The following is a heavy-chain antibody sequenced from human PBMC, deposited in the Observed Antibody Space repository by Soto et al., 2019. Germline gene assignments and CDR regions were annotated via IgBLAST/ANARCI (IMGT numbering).Heavy chain of an antibody. V-gene: IGHV3-30-3*01. D-gene: IGHD3-3*01. J-gene: IGHJ6*02. CDR3: ARDPSHNTIFGGVTSYSYYFYGMGV. Sequence: QVQLVESGGGVVQPGRSLRLSCAASGFTFSSYAMHWVRQAPGKGLEWVAVISYDGSNKYYADSVKGRFTISRDNAKNTEYLPMNMLRAEDTAVYYCARDPSHNTIFGGVTSYSYYFYGMGVWGQGTTVTVPS. CDR1: GFTFSSYA. CDR2: ISYDGSNK.